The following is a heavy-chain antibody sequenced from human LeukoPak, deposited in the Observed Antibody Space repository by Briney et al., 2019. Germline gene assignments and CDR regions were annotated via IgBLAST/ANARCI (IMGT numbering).Heavy chain of an antibody. CDR1: GGSFSGYY. J-gene: IGHJ4*02. CDR3: ARASSSGPYYFDY. Sequence: PSETLSLTCAAYGGSFSGYYWSWIRQPPGKGLEWIGEINHSGSTNYNPSLKSRVTISVDTSKNQFSLKLSSVTAADTAVYYCARASSSGPYYFDYWGQGTLVTVS. CDR2: INHSGST. V-gene: IGHV4-34*01. D-gene: IGHD3-22*01.